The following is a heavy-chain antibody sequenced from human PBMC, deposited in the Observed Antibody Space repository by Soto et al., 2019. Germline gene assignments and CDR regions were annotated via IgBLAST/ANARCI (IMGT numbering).Heavy chain of an antibody. CDR1: GFTFSIYW. V-gene: IGHV3-74*01. Sequence: EVQLVESGGGLVQPGGSLRLSCAASGFTFSIYWMHWVRQAPGKGPVWVSRIDNAGSSARYADSVKGRFTISRDNAKNTVYLQINRLRAEDTDVYYCTRVGGSVSGMDVWGQGTTVTVSS. CDR3: TRVGGSVSGMDV. CDR2: IDNAGSSA. J-gene: IGHJ6*02. D-gene: IGHD1-26*01.